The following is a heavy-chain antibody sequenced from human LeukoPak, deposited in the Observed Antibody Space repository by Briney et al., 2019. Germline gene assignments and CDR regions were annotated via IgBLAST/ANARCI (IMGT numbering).Heavy chain of an antibody. J-gene: IGHJ4*02. D-gene: IGHD6-13*01. V-gene: IGHV3-74*01. Sequence: GGSLRLSCAASGFTFSSYWMHWVRQAPGKGLVWVSRINSDGSSTTYADSVKGRFTISRDNAKNTLYLQMNSLRAEDTAVYYCARDLMGIAYRGAFYYWGQGTLVTVSS. CDR3: ARDLMGIAYRGAFYY. CDR2: INSDGSST. CDR1: GFTFSSYW.